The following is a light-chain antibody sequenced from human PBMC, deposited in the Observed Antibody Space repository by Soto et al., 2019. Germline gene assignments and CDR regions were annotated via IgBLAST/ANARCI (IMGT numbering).Light chain of an antibody. CDR1: QSVSIY. J-gene: IGKJ4*01. Sequence: EIMLTQSPASLSLSPGERATLSCRASQSVSIYLAWYQQKPGQAPRLLIYDASNRATGIPARFSGSGSGTDFTLTISSLEPEDFAVYYCQQRSNWPLTFGGGTKVEIK. CDR3: QQRSNWPLT. V-gene: IGKV3-11*01. CDR2: DAS.